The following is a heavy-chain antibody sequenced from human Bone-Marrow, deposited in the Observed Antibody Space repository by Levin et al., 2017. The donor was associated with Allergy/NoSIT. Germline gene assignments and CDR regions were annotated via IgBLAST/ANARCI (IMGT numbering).Heavy chain of an antibody. CDR2: IYYSGST. V-gene: IGHV4-59*08. J-gene: IGHJ4*02. CDR3: ARQGDGGNFDY. D-gene: IGHD2-21*02. Sequence: GSLRLSCTVSGGSISSYYWSWIRQPPGKGLEWIGYIYYSGSTNYNPSLKSRVTISVDTSKNQFSLKLSSVTAADTAVYYCARQGDGGNFDYWGQGTLVTVSS. CDR1: GGSISSYY.